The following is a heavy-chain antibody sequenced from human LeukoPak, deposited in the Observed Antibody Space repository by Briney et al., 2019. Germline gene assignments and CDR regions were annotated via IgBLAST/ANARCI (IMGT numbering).Heavy chain of an antibody. D-gene: IGHD1-1*01. CDR3: AREFRPTGARHGMDV. CDR1: GLTVSSNF. V-gene: IGHV3-66*01. CDR2: LYSDGKA. J-gene: IGHJ6*02. Sequence: EGSLRLSCAASGLTVSSNFMGWIRQAPGKGLEWVSVLYSDGKAIYADSVKGRFTISRDNSKNTLYLQMNSLRAEDTAVYSCAREFRPTGARHGMDVWGQGTTVTVSS.